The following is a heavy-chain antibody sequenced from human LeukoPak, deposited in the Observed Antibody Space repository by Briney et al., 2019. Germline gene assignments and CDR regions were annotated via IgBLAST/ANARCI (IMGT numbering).Heavy chain of an antibody. D-gene: IGHD6-19*01. J-gene: IGHJ4*02. V-gene: IGHV4-39*07. CDR3: ARVVAVAGTFPDS. CDR1: GASISNSSHY. Sequence: PSETLSLTCIVSGASISNSSHYWGWIRQPPGKRLEWIGNIYYTGTTYYAPSLKSRVTISIDTSKSQFSLKVSSVTAADTAVYYCARVVAVAGTFPDSWGQGTLVTVSS. CDR2: IYYTGTT.